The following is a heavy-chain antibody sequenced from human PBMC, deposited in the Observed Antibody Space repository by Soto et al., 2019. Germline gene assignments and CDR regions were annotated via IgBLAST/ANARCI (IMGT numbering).Heavy chain of an antibody. CDR2: VGGSDDDK. Sequence: EVQLLESGGGVVQPGGSLRLSCAASGFTFSDYAMSWVRQTPGKGLQWVSGVGGSDDDKHYADSVRGRFIVSSDNSKNTLYLRMNSLRADDTAIYDCAKDATSFIGVWDPFDMWGQGTEVTVSS. CDR1: GFTFSDYA. J-gene: IGHJ3*02. V-gene: IGHV3-23*01. CDR3: AKDATSFIGVWDPFDM. D-gene: IGHD2-8*01.